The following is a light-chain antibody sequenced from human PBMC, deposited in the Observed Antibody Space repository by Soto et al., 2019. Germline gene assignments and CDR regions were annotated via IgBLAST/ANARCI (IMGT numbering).Light chain of an antibody. CDR2: LNSDGSH. J-gene: IGLJ2*01. Sequence: QLVLTQSPSASASLGASVKLTCTLSSGHSSYAIAWHQQQPEKGPRYLMKLNSDGSHSKGDGIPDRFSGSSSGAERYLTISSLQSEDGADYYCQTGGTGVVFGGGTKLTVL. V-gene: IGLV4-69*01. CDR1: SGHSSYA. CDR3: QTGGTGVV.